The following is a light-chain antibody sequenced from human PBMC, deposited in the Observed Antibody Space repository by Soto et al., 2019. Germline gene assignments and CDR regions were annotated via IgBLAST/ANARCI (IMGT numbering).Light chain of an antibody. V-gene: IGLV2-23*02. CDR2: EVS. Sequence: QSVLTQPASVSGSPGQSITISCTGTSSDVGSYNLVSWYQQHPGKAPKLMIYEVSKRPSGVSNRFSGSKSGNTASLTISGLQAEDAADYYCCSYAGSSTYYVFGTGTKLTV. CDR1: SSDVGSYNL. J-gene: IGLJ1*01. CDR3: CSYAGSSTYYV.